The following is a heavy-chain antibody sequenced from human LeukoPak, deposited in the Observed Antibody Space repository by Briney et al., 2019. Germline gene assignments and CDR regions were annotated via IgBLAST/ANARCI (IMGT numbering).Heavy chain of an antibody. D-gene: IGHD6-19*01. Sequence: GGSLRLSCAASGFTVSSNYMSWVRQAPGKGLEWVSVIYSGGSTYYADSVKGRFTISRDNSKNTLYLQMNSLRAEDTAVYYCAKEYSSGWYARYNWFDPWGQGTLVTVSS. CDR1: GFTVSSNY. J-gene: IGHJ5*02. CDR2: IYSGGST. CDR3: AKEYSSGWYARYNWFDP. V-gene: IGHV3-53*01.